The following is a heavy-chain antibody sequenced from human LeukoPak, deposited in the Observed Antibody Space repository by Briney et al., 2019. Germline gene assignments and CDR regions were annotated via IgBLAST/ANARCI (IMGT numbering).Heavy chain of an antibody. Sequence: GGSLRLSCAASVFTFSAYYISWIRQAPGKGLEWVSDISSSGDITSYADSVKGRFTISRDNAKKSLHLQMNSLRAEDSAVYYCARETVAGTFEYWGQGTQVTVSS. CDR2: ISSSGDIT. CDR3: ARETVAGTFEY. V-gene: IGHV3-11*01. CDR1: VFTFSAYY. J-gene: IGHJ4*02. D-gene: IGHD6-19*01.